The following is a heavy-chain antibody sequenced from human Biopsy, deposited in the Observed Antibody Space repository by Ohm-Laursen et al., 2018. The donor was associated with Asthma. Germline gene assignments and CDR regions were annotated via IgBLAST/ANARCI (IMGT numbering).Heavy chain of an antibody. J-gene: IGHJ3*02. CDR2: IYSGGGT. D-gene: IGHD4-23*01. CDR3: ARAYGGSFFSGSFDI. Sequence: SLRLSCAAPGFSFRDYYMTWMRQSPGKGLEWVSVIYSGGGTYYADSVQGRVTISRDNSKNTLSLQMNSLRAEDTAVYYCARAYGGSFFSGSFDIWGQGTMVTVSS. V-gene: IGHV3-53*01. CDR1: GFSFRDYY.